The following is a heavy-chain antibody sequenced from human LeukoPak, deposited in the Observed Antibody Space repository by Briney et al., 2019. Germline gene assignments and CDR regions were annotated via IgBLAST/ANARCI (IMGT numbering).Heavy chain of an antibody. Sequence: SETLSLTCTVSGGSISSYYWSWIRQPPGKGLEWIGYIYYSGNTYYNPSLNSRITISVDTSKNQFSLKLSSVTAADTAVYYCARHLLEQQLPNSEGGFDYWGQGTLVTVSS. CDR1: GGSISSYY. CDR2: IYYSGNT. CDR3: ARHLLEQQLPNSEGGFDY. V-gene: IGHV4-59*08. J-gene: IGHJ4*02. D-gene: IGHD6-13*01.